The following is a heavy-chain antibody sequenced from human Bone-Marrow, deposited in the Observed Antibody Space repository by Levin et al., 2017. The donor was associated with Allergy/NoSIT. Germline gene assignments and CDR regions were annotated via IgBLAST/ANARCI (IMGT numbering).Heavy chain of an antibody. V-gene: IGHV5-51*01. CDR1: GYSFTSYW. Sequence: GESLKISCKGSGYSFTSYWIGWVRQMPGKGLEWMGIIYPGDSDTRYSPSFQGQVTISADKSISTAYLQWSSLKASDTAMYYCARSGPTVTTVYYYYGMDVWGQGTTVTVSS. CDR3: ARSGPTVTTVYYYYGMDV. CDR2: IYPGDSDT. J-gene: IGHJ6*02. D-gene: IGHD4-11*01.